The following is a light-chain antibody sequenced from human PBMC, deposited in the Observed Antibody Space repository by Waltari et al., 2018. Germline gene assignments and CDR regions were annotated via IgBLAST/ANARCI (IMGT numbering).Light chain of an antibody. CDR3: CSFTSRSTWV. CDR2: DVS. CDR1: SSDAGGYNY. Sequence: QSALTQPAPVSGSPGQSITIPCTGTSSDAGGYNYVSWYQQHPGKVPKLLIFDVSNRPSGVSNRFSGSKSGNTASLTISGLQAEDESDYYCCSFTSRSTWVFGGGTKLTVL. J-gene: IGLJ3*02. V-gene: IGLV2-14*01.